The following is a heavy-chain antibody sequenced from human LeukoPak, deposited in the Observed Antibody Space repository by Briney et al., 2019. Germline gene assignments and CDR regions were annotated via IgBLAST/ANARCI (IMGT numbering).Heavy chain of an antibody. J-gene: IGHJ5*02. CDR1: GGSFSGYY. Sequence: PSETLSLTCAVYGGSFSGYYWSWIRQPPGKGLEWIGEINHSGSTNYNPSLKSRVTISVDTSKNQFYLKLSSMTAADTAFYYCARNLGYSGSHWFDPWGQGTLVTVSS. V-gene: IGHV4-34*01. CDR2: INHSGST. CDR3: ARNLGYSGSHWFDP. D-gene: IGHD5-18*01.